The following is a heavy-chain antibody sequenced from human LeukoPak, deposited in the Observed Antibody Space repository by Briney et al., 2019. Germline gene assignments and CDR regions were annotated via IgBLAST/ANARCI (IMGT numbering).Heavy chain of an antibody. D-gene: IGHD3-10*01. Sequence: GGSLRLSCAASGFTVSSNYMSWVHQAPGKGLEWVSVIYSGGSTYYADSVKGRFTISRDNSKNTLYLQMNSLRAEDTAVYYCARERAELLWFGEYYYYGMDVWGQGTTVTVSS. CDR3: ARERAELLWFGEYYYYGMDV. CDR2: IYSGGST. CDR1: GFTVSSNY. J-gene: IGHJ6*02. V-gene: IGHV3-53*01.